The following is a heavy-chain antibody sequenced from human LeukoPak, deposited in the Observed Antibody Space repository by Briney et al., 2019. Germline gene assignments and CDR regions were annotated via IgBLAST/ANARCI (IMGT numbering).Heavy chain of an antibody. CDR3: AREVFLGSGLSYHYGMDV. V-gene: IGHV1-18*01. CDR2: ISAYNGNT. Sequence: ASVKVSCKASGYTFTSYGISWVRQAPGQGLEWMGWISAYNGNTNYAQKLQGRVTMTTDTSTSTAYMELRSLRSDDTAVYYCAREVFLGSGLSYHYGMDVWGQGTTVTVSS. J-gene: IGHJ6*02. CDR1: GYTFTSYG. D-gene: IGHD3-10*02.